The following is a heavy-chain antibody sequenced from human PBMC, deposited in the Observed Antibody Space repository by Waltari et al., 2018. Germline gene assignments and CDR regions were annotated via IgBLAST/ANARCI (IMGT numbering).Heavy chain of an antibody. CDR1: GYTFISYD. CDR2: MNPNSGNT. D-gene: IGHD5-12*01. CDR3: ARGVRIVGTTTGNYYFDY. Sequence: QVQLAQSGAEVKKPGASVKVSCKASGYTFISYDINWVRPAAGQGLEWMGWMNPNSGNTGFAQKFQGRVAMTRNTSISTAYMELSSLRSEDTAVYFCARGVRIVGTTTGNYYFDYWGQGSLVTASS. J-gene: IGHJ4*02. V-gene: IGHV1-8*01.